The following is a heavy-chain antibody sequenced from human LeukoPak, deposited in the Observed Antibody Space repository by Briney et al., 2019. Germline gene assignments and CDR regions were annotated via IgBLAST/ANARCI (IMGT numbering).Heavy chain of an antibody. Sequence: GGSLRLSCAASGFTFSSYAMSWVRQAPGKGQEWVSAISGSGGSTYYADSVKGRFTISRDNSKNTLYLQMNSLRAEDTAVYYCAKDLHGSGSYYNNYFDYWGQGTLVTVSS. J-gene: IGHJ4*02. CDR2: ISGSGGST. CDR1: GFTFSSYA. CDR3: AKDLHGSGSYYNNYFDY. V-gene: IGHV3-23*01. D-gene: IGHD3-10*01.